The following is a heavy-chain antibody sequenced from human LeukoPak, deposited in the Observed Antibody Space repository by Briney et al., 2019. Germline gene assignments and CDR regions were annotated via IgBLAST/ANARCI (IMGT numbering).Heavy chain of an antibody. Sequence: GGSLRLSCAASGSTFSNVWMSWVRQAPGKGLEWVGRIKSKTDGGTTDHAAAVKGRFTISRDDSKNTLFLQMNSLKTEDTGMYYCAKDSGSGSYYYDHWGQGTLVTVSS. D-gene: IGHD3-10*01. V-gene: IGHV3-15*01. J-gene: IGHJ4*02. CDR1: GSTFSNVW. CDR2: IKSKTDGGTT. CDR3: AKDSGSGSYYYDH.